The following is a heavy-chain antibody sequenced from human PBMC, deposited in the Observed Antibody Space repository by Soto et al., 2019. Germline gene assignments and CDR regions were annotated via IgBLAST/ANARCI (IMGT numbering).Heavy chain of an antibody. Sequence: EVQLAESGGGLVQPGGSLRLSCAASRFSFSLFWMSWVRQTPGKGLEWVANINEDGSEKFFADSVKGRFTISRDNAKNSLSLQMNSLTADDTAVYYCARTGWPQSSYYFDYWGQGTLVTVSS. J-gene: IGHJ4*02. CDR1: RFSFSLFW. V-gene: IGHV3-7*03. D-gene: IGHD3-16*01. CDR3: ARTGWPQSSYYFDY. CDR2: INEDGSEK.